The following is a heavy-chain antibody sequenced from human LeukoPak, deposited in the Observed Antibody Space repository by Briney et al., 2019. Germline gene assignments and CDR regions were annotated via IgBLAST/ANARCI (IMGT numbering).Heavy chain of an antibody. CDR3: ARYRGVVGATYAYYFDY. Sequence: ASVKVSCKASGGTFSSYAMHWVRQAPGQRLEWMGWINAGNGNTKYSQKFQGRVTITRDTSASTAYMELSSLRSEDTAVYYCARYRGVVGATYAYYFDYWGQGTLVTVSS. V-gene: IGHV1-3*01. CDR1: GGTFSSYA. J-gene: IGHJ4*02. D-gene: IGHD1-26*01. CDR2: INAGNGNT.